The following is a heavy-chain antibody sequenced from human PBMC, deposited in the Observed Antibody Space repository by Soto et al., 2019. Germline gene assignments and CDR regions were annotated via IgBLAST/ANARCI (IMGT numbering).Heavy chain of an antibody. CDR1: GGSISSSNW. CDR3: ARRTYYDFWSGYSSRDYYYYGMDV. CDR2: IYHSGGT. Sequence: PSETLSLTCAVSGGSISSSNWWSWVRQPPGKGLEWIGEIYHSGGTNYNPSLKSRVTISVDKSKNQFSLKLSSVTAADTAVYYCARRTYYDFWSGYSSRDYYYYGMDVWGQGTTVTVSS. D-gene: IGHD3-3*01. V-gene: IGHV4-4*02. J-gene: IGHJ6*02.